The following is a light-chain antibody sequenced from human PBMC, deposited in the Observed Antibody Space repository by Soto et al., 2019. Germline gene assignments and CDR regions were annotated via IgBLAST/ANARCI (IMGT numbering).Light chain of an antibody. Sequence: EIVMTQSPATLSVSPGERVTLSCRASQSISSTYLAWFQQKPGQAPRLLIYGASSRATGIPDRFSGSGSGTDFTLTISRLEPEDFAVYYCQQYGGSPWTFGQGTKVDIK. CDR3: QQYGGSPWT. J-gene: IGKJ1*01. CDR1: QSISSTY. V-gene: IGKV3-20*01. CDR2: GAS.